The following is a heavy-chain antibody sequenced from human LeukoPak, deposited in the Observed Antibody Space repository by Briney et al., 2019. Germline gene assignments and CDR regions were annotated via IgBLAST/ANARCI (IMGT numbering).Heavy chain of an antibody. V-gene: IGHV1-69*05. CDR1: GGTFSSYA. J-gene: IGHJ6*03. Sequence: GASVKVSCKASGGTFSSYAISWVRQAPGQGLEWMGGIIPIFGTANYAQKFQGRVTITTDEPTSTAYMELSSLRSEDTAVYYCATRAGRDYYYYYMDVWGKGTTVTVSS. CDR3: ATRAGRDYYYYYMDV. CDR2: IIPIFGTA.